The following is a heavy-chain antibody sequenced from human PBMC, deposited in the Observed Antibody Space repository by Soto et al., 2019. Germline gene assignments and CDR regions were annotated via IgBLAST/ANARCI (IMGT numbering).Heavy chain of an antibody. J-gene: IGHJ4*02. V-gene: IGHV3-30*02. Sequence: GGSLRLSCVVSGFLFSNNGMHWVRQTPGKGLEWVAFMSYDGSDTFYADSVKGRFTISRDNSKNTLFLHMSNLRAEDTAMYYCTIVRVADSALDHWGQGNRVTVYS. D-gene: IGHD3-10*02. CDR2: MSYDGSDT. CDR3: TIVRVADSALDH. CDR1: GFLFSNNG.